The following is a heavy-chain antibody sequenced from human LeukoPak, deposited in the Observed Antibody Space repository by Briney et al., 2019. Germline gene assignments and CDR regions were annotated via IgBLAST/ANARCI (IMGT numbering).Heavy chain of an antibody. D-gene: IGHD4-17*01. CDR1: GFTFSSYA. CDR2: IRYDGSNK. Sequence: GGSLRLSCAASGFTFSSYAMSWVRQAPGKGLEWVAFIRYDGSNKYYADSVKGRFTISRDNSKNTLYLQMNSLRAEDTAVYYCAKDRDGDYGNVYYFDYWGQGTLVTVSS. V-gene: IGHV3-30*02. CDR3: AKDRDGDYGNVYYFDY. J-gene: IGHJ4*02.